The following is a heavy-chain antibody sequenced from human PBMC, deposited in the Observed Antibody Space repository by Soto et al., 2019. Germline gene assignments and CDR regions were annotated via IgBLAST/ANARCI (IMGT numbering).Heavy chain of an antibody. CDR2: IIPIFGTA. CDR1: GGTFSSYA. Sequence: GASVKVCCKASGGTFSSYAISWVRQAPGQGLEWMGGIIPIFGTANYAQKFQGRVTITADESTSTAYMELSRLRSEDTAVYYCARGVVPAARGSQPYHYGMDVWGQGTTVTVSS. J-gene: IGHJ6*02. V-gene: IGHV1-69*13. CDR3: ARGVVPAARGSQPYHYGMDV. D-gene: IGHD2-2*01.